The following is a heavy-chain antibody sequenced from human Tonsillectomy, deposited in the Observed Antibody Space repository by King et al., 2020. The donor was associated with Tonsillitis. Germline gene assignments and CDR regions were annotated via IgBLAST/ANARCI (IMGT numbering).Heavy chain of an antibody. V-gene: IGHV3-49*05. Sequence: VQLVESGGGLVKPGRSLRLSCTASGFTFGDYAMSWFRQAPGKGLEWVGFIRSKAYGGTTEYAASVKGRFTISRDDSKSIAYLQMNSLKTEDTAVYYCTRARWLQNWDYYYYGMDVWGQGTTVTVSS. CDR2: IRSKAYGGTT. CDR3: TRARWLQNWDYYYYGMDV. J-gene: IGHJ6*02. D-gene: IGHD5-24*01. CDR1: GFTFGDYA.